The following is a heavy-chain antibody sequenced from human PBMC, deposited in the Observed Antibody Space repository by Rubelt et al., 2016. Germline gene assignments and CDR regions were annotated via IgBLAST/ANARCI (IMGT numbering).Heavy chain of an antibody. Sequence: QVQLVQPGAEVKKPGASVKVSCKASGYTFTSYYMHWVRQAPGQGLEWMGIINTSGGSTSYAQKLQGRVTMTRDTSTSTVYMELSSLRSEDTAVYYCARDLDGRGEIDYWGQGTLVTVSS. CDR3: ARDLDGRGEIDY. J-gene: IGHJ4*02. CDR1: GYTFTSYY. D-gene: IGHD3-10*01. CDR2: INTSGGST. V-gene: IGHV1-46*03.